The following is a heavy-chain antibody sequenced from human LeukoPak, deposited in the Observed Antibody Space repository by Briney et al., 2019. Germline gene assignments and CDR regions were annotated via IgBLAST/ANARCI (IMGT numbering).Heavy chain of an antibody. CDR3: ARARAAAGRGWFDP. CDR2: IKQDGSEK. D-gene: IGHD6-13*01. V-gene: IGHV3-7*01. Sequence: GGSLRLSCAASGFTFSSYSMSWVRQAPGKGLEWVANIKQDGSEKNYVGSVKGRFTISRDNAKNSLYLQMNSLRAEDTAVYYCARARAAAGRGWFDPWGQGTLVTVSS. CDR1: GFTFSSYS. J-gene: IGHJ5*02.